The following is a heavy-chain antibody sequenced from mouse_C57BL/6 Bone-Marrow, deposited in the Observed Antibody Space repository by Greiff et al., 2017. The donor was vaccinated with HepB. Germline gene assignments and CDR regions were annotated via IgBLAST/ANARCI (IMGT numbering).Heavy chain of an antibody. Sequence: VQLQQPGAELVRPGTSVKLSCKASGYTFTSYWMHWVKQRPGQGLEWIGVIDPSDSYTNSNQKFKGKATLTVDTSSSTAYMQLSSLTSEDSAVYDCAREDPYYGSSFDYWGQGTTLTVSS. CDR3: AREDPYYGSSFDY. J-gene: IGHJ2*01. CDR1: GYTFTSYW. V-gene: IGHV1-59*01. D-gene: IGHD1-1*01. CDR2: IDPSDSYT.